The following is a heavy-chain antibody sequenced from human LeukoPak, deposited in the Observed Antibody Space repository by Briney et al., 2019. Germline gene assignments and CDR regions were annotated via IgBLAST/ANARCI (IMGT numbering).Heavy chain of an antibody. CDR2: INPNSGGT. CDR1: GYTFTGYY. V-gene: IGHV1-2*02. CDR3: ARAPNPRPIAAAGRFDY. J-gene: IGHJ4*02. Sequence: WASVKVSCKASGYTFTGYYMHWVRQAPGQGLEWMGWINPNSGGTNYAQKFQGRVTMTRDTSISTAYMELSRLRSDDTAVYYCARAPNPRPIAAAGRFDYWGQGTLVTVSS. D-gene: IGHD6-13*01.